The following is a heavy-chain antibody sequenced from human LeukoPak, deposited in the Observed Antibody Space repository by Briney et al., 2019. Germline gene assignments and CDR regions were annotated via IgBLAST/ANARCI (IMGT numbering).Heavy chain of an antibody. CDR2: IYTSGST. CDR3: ARDDSSGYLDAFDI. V-gene: IGHV4-61*02. CDR1: GGSISSGSYY. Sequence: SETLSLTCTVPGGSISSGSYYWSWIRQPAGKGLEWIGRIYTSGSTNYNPSLKSRVTISVDTSKNQFSLKLSSVTAADTAVYYCARDDSSGYLDAFDIWGQGTMVTVSS. D-gene: IGHD3-22*01. J-gene: IGHJ3*02.